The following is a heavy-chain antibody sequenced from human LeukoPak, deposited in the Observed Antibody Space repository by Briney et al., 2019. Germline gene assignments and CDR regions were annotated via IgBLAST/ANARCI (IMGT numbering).Heavy chain of an antibody. CDR3: ARPSMTTVDY. CDR2: ISSSSSYI. CDR1: GFTFSSYS. D-gene: IGHD4-17*01. J-gene: IGHJ4*02. Sequence: GGSLRLSCAASGFTFSSYSMNWVRQAPGKGLEWVSSISSSSSYIYYADSVKGRFTIFRDNAKNSLYLQMNSLRAEDTAVYYCARPSMTTVDYWGQGTLVTVSS. V-gene: IGHV3-21*01.